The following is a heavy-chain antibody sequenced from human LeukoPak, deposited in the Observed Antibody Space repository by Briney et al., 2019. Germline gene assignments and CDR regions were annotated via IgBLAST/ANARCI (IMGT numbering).Heavy chain of an antibody. D-gene: IGHD3-10*01. CDR1: HGSTRRDN. V-gene: IGHV4-59*08. CDR3: ARQWYGGYDGRIDQ. Sequence: SGTLSLTSTLSHGSTRRDNSSSIPDSPRKRQWRVGDIYKTGGTNYNPSLRSRVIISADTSKNQFSLKVNSVTAADTAVYYCARQWYGGYDGRIDQWGQGTLVAVSS. J-gene: IGHJ4*02. CDR2: IYKTGGT.